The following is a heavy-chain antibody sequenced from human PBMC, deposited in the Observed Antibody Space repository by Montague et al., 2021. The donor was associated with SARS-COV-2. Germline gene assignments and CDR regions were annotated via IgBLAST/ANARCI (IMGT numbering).Heavy chain of an antibody. V-gene: IGHV4-39*01. CDR1: GDSINSDTAF. D-gene: IGHD5-18*01. J-gene: IGHJ5*02. CDR2: MVYSGRN. CDR3: ARHDHTDFGNPNCFDP. Sequence: SETLSLTCTVSGDSINSDTAFWGWVRQSPGKGLEWIGSMVYSGRNFYNGALRSRLTISVDTSKNQFSLELRAVTAAATGLYYCARHDHTDFGNPNCFDPWGQGTLVTVSS.